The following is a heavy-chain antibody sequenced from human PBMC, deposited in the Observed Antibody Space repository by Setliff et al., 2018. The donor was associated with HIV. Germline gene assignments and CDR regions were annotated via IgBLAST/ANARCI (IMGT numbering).Heavy chain of an antibody. Sequence: PGGSLRLSCAAFEFRFSSYWMSWVRQAPGKGLEWVASIEQDGSEKYYVDSVKGRFTISKDNAKNSVYLQMNSLRAEDTAVYYCTRTYCSSTSCYDDCWGQGTLVTVSS. D-gene: IGHD2-2*01. CDR2: IEQDGSEK. CDR3: TRTYCSSTSCYDDC. J-gene: IGHJ4*02. V-gene: IGHV3-7*01. CDR1: EFRFSSYW.